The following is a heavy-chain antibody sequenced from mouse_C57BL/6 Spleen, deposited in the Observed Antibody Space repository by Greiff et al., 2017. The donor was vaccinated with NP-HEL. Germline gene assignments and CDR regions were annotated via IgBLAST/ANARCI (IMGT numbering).Heavy chain of an antibody. Sequence: VQLQQSGPELVKPGASVKISCKASGYTFTDYYMNWVKQSHGKSLEWIGDINPNNGGTSYNQKFKGKATLTVDKSSSTAYMELRSLTSEDSAVYYCARDYGYDEGYAMDYWGQGTSVTVSS. J-gene: IGHJ4*01. V-gene: IGHV1-26*01. D-gene: IGHD2-2*01. CDR1: GYTFTDYY. CDR2: INPNNGGT. CDR3: ARDYGYDEGYAMDY.